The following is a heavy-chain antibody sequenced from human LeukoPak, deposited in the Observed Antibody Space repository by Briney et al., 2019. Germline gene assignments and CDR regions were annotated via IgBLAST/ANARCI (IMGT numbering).Heavy chain of an antibody. CDR2: IYYSGST. CDR1: GGSISSYY. CDR3: ARSSGYYPIFDY. D-gene: IGHD3-22*01. Sequence: KPSETLSLTCTVSGGSISSYYWSWIRQPPGKGLEWIGYIYYSGSTNYNPSLKSRVTISVDTSKNQFSLKLSSGTAADTAVYYCARSSGYYPIFDYWGQGTLVTVSS. V-gene: IGHV4-59*01. J-gene: IGHJ4*02.